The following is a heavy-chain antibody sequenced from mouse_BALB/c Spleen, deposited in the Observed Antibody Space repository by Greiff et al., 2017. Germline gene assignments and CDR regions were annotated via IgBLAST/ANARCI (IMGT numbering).Heavy chain of an antibody. CDR1: GYNFTSYW. CDR3: APRLLRFAY. D-gene: IGHD1-1*01. J-gene: IGHJ3*01. CDR2: IYPGSGST. Sequence: VQLQQPGAELVKPGTSVKLSCKASGYNFTSYWINWVKLRPGQGLEWIGDIYPGSGSTNYNEKFKSKATLTVDTSSSTAYMQLSSLASEDSAVYYCAPRLLRFAYWGQGTLVTVSA. V-gene: IGHV1-55*01.